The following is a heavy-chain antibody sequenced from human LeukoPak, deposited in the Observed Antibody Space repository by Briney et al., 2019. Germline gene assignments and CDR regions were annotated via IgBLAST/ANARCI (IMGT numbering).Heavy chain of an antibody. CDR1: GYTFTGYY. Sequence: VASVKVSCKASGYTFTGYYMHWVRQAPGQGLEWMGWINPNSGGTNYAQKFQGRVTMTRDTSVSTAYMELSRLRSDDTAVYYCARDPYCSGGSCPLNWLDPWGQGTLVTVSS. J-gene: IGHJ5*02. CDR3: ARDPYCSGGSCPLNWLDP. V-gene: IGHV1-2*02. CDR2: INPNSGGT. D-gene: IGHD2-15*01.